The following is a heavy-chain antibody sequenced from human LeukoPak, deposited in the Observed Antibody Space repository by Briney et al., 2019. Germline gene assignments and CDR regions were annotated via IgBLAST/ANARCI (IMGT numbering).Heavy chain of an antibody. Sequence: GGSLRLSCAASGFTVSNNYMSSVRQAPGKGLEWVSVIYTGGSTYYADSVKGRFTISRGNSKNTLYLQMNSLRAGDTAVYYCARDLGITYWGQGTLVTVSS. CDR2: IYTGGST. J-gene: IGHJ4*02. D-gene: IGHD7-27*01. CDR3: ARDLGITY. CDR1: GFTVSNNY. V-gene: IGHV3-66*01.